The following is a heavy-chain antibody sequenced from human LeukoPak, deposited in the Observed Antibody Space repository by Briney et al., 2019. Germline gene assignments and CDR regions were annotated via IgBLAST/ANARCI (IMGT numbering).Heavy chain of an antibody. J-gene: IGHJ4*02. V-gene: IGHV3-30*02. Sequence: GGSLRLSCAASGFTFSSYGMHWVRQAPGKGLEWVAFIRYDGSNKYYADSVKGRFTISRDNSKNTLYLHVNSLRPEDTAVYYCAKDSGSYSGYFDYWGQGTLVTVSS. CDR1: GFTFSSYG. CDR2: IRYDGSNK. D-gene: IGHD1-26*01. CDR3: AKDSGSYSGYFDY.